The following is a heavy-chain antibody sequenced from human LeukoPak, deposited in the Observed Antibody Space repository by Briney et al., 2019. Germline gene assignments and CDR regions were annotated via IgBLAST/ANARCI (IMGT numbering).Heavy chain of an antibody. D-gene: IGHD3-3*01. J-gene: IGHJ3*02. CDR1: GGSFSGYY. V-gene: IGHV4-34*01. Sequence: PSETLSLTCAVYGGSFSGYYWSWIRQPPGKGLEWIGEINHSGSTNYNPSLKSRVTISVDKSKNQFSLKLSSVTAADTAVYYCARLIRYYDFWSGPGIDIWGQGTMVTVSS. CDR2: INHSGST. CDR3: ARLIRYYDFWSGPGIDI.